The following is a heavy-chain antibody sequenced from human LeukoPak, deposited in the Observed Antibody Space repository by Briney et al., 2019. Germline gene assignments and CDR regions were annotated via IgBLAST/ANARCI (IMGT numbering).Heavy chain of an antibody. J-gene: IGHJ4*02. CDR2: INPDSGGT. V-gene: IGHV1-2*02. Sequence: ASVKVSCTASGYTFTDYYMHWVRQAPGQGLEWMVWINPDSGGTNYAQKFQGRVTMTIDTSITTAYLDLTRLTSDDTAVYYCARGGGSSIDYWGQGTLVSVSS. CDR1: GYTFTDYY. D-gene: IGHD6-13*01. CDR3: ARGGGSSIDY.